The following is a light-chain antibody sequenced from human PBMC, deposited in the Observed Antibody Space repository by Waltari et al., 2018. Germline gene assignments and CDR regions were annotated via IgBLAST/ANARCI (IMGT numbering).Light chain of an antibody. CDR2: GAS. J-gene: IGKJ1*01. CDR3: QHYLRLPVT. CDR1: ESVSRA. V-gene: IGKV3-20*01. Sequence: EIVLTQSPGTLSLSVGERATVSGRASESVSRALAWYQQKPGHAPRLLIYGASTRATGIPDRFSGSGSGTDFSLTISRLEPDDFAVYYCQHYLRLPVTFGQGTTVEI.